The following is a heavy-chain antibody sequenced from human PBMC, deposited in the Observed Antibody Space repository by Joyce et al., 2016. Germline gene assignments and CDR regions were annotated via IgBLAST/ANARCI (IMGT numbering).Heavy chain of an antibody. CDR2: IHNSGST. Sequence: QVPLQESGPGLVKPSQTLSLTCTVSGDSVSSDAYFWSWVRQHPGKGLESIGYIHNSGSTVFNPSRKGRLTKAGDTSKNQFSLRLTSVTAADTAVYYWATDPVGGHGHDPPIWGQGALVTVSS. J-gene: IGHJ1*01. CDR3: ATDPVGGHGHDPPI. V-gene: IGHV4-31*03. D-gene: IGHD3-16*01. CDR1: GDSVSSDAYF.